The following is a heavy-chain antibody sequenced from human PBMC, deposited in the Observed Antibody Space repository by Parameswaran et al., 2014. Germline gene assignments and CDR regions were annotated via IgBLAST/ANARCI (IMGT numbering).Heavy chain of an antibody. CDR3: ARGGIVVVESGYYFDY. J-gene: IGHJ4*02. CDR2: INPNSGGT. Sequence: WVRQAPGQGLEWMGRINPNSGGTNYAQKFQGRVTMTRDTSISTAYMELSRLRSDDTAVYYCARGGIVVVESGYYFDYWGQGTLVTVSS. V-gene: IGHV1-2*06. D-gene: IGHD2-15*01.